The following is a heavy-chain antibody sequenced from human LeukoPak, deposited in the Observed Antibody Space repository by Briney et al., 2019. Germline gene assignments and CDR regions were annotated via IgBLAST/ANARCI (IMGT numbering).Heavy chain of an antibody. CDR3: ARDLPDYGGNLPSS. CDR2: IYYSGST. D-gene: IGHD4-23*01. CDR1: GGSISSGGYS. V-gene: IGHV4-61*08. Sequence: SETLSLTCAVSGGSISSGGYSWSWIRQPPGKGLEWIGYIYYSGSTNYNPSLKSRVTISVDTSKNQFSLKLSSVTAADTAVYYCARDLPDYGGNLPSSWGQGTLDTVSS. J-gene: IGHJ4*02.